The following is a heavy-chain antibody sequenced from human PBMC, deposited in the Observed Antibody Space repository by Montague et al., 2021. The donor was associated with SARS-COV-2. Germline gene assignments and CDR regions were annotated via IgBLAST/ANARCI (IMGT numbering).Heavy chain of an antibody. J-gene: IGHJ6*02. CDR3: ASQEVDTAMDRSNYYYGMDV. CDR1: GGSISCYY. CDR2: IYYSGST. V-gene: IGHV4-59*01. Sequence: SETLSLTCNVSGGSISCYYWSWIRQPPGKGLEWIGYIYYSGSTNYNPSLRSRVTISVDTSKNQFSLQLSSVTAADTAVYYCASQEVDTAMDRSNYYYGMDVWGQGTTVTVSS. D-gene: IGHD5-18*01.